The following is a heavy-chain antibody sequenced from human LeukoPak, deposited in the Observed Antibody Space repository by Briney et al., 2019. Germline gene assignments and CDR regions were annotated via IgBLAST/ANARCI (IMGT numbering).Heavy chain of an antibody. V-gene: IGHV3-7*01. CDR3: ARDWGFWSGSTGFDY. CDR1: GFTFSSYW. D-gene: IGHD3-3*01. Sequence: GGSLRLSCAASGFTFSSYWMSWVRQAPGKGLEWVANIEQDGSEKYYVDSVKGRFTISRDNAKNSLYLQMNSLRAEDTAVYYCARDWGFWSGSTGFDYWGQGTLVTVSS. J-gene: IGHJ4*02. CDR2: IEQDGSEK.